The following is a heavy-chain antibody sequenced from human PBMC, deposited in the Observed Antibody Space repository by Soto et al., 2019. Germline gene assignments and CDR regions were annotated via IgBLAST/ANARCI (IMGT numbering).Heavy chain of an antibody. CDR1: GYSFTSYW. V-gene: IGHV5-10-1*01. D-gene: IGHD1-1*01. Sequence: LKISCKGSGYSFTSYWIRWVRQMPGKGLEWMGRIDPSDSYTNYSPSFRGHVTISADKSISTAYLQWSSLKASDTAMYYCAGERAKTYYYYYGMDVWGQGTTVTVSS. CDR2: IDPSDSYT. CDR3: AGERAKTYYYYYGMDV. J-gene: IGHJ6*02.